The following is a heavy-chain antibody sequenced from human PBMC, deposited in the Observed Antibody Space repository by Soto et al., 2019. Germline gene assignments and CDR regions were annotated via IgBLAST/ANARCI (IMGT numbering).Heavy chain of an antibody. CDR2: IYYSGST. J-gene: IGHJ4*02. CDR3: ARRYGYSFDY. Sequence: SETLSLTCTVSGGSISSYYWSWIRQPPGKGLEWIGYIYYSGSTNYNPSLKSRVAISVDTSKNQFSLKLSSVTAAGTALYYCARRYGYSFDYWGQGTLVTVS. V-gene: IGHV4-59*08. D-gene: IGHD1-1*01. CDR1: GGSISSYY.